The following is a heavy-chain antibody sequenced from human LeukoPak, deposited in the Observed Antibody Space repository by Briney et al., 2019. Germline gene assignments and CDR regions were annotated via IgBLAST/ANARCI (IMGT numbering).Heavy chain of an antibody. J-gene: IGHJ6*03. CDR1: GGSISSYY. Sequence: SETLSLTCTVSGGSISSYYWTWIRQPPGKGLEWIGYIYYSGSTKYNPSLKSRVTISVDTSKNQFSLKLSSVTAADTAVYYCARRGITMVRARYYYYYMDVWGKGTTVTISS. D-gene: IGHD3-10*01. CDR2: IYYSGST. CDR3: ARRGITMVRARYYYYYMDV. V-gene: IGHV4-59*12.